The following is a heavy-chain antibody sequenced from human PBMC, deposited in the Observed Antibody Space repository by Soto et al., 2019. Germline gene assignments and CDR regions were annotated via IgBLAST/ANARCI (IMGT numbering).Heavy chain of an antibody. J-gene: IGHJ6*03. V-gene: IGHV3-21*01. CDR1: GFTFSSYS. CDR2: ISSSSDYI. D-gene: IGHD2-2*01. Sequence: GGSLRLSCAASGFTFSSYSMNWVRQAPGKGLEWVSFISSSSDYIYYADSVKGRFTISRDDAKNSLYLQMNSLRAEDTAVYYCTKLHCSSASCYGGFCYYYMDVWGKGTTVTVSS. CDR3: TKLHCSSASCYGGFCYYYMDV.